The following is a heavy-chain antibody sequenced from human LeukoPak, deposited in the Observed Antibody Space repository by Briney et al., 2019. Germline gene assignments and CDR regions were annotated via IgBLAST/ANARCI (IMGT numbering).Heavy chain of an antibody. J-gene: IGHJ4*02. V-gene: IGHV3-53*01. CDR1: GFSVSSNY. Sequence: GGSLRLSCAALGFSVSSNYMSWVRQAPGKGLEWVSTIYGDGSTFYADSVKGRFTISRDNSKNTLSLQMNTLRTDDTAVYYCAKGRALEVVAAFNYWGQGTVVTVSS. CDR3: AKGRALEVVAAFNY. CDR2: IYGDGST. D-gene: IGHD2-15*01.